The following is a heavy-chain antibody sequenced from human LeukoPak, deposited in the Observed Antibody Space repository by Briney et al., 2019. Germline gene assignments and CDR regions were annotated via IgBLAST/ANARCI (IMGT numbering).Heavy chain of an antibody. CDR2: ISSSGSTI. V-gene: IGHV3-48*03. Sequence: GGSLRLSCAASGFTFSSYEMNWVRQAPGKGLEWVSYISSSGSTIYYADSVKGRFTISRDNAKNSLYLQMNSLRAEDTALYYCARDPRDYYGSEKDYWGQGTLVTVSS. J-gene: IGHJ4*02. D-gene: IGHD3-10*01. CDR3: ARDPRDYYGSEKDY. CDR1: GFTFSSYE.